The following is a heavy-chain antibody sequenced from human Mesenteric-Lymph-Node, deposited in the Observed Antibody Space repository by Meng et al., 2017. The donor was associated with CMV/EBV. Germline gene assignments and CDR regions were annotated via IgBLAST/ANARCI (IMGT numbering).Heavy chain of an antibody. CDR1: GFTVSSNY. V-gene: IGHV3-66*02. CDR3: ARWTSSGWRALDY. Sequence: GGSLRLSCAASGFTVSSNYMSWVRQAPGKGLEWVSVIYSGGSTYYADSVKGRFTISRDNSKNTLYLQMNSLRAEDTAVYYCARWTSSGWRALDYWGQGTLVTVSS. J-gene: IGHJ4*02. CDR2: IYSGGST. D-gene: IGHD6-19*01.